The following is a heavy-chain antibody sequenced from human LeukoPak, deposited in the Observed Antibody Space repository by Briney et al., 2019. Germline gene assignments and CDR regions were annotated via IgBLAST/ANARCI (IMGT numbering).Heavy chain of an antibody. D-gene: IGHD3-9*01. J-gene: IGHJ6*03. CDR1: GYTFTGYY. CDR3: ARSGYDILTGYYYYYMDV. Sequence: ASVKVSCKASGYTFTGYYMHWVRQAPGQGLEWMGWINPNSGGTNYAQKFQGRVTMTRDTSTSTAYMELSRLRSDDTAVYYCARSGYDILTGYYYYYMDVWGKGTTVTVSS. CDR2: INPNSGGT. V-gene: IGHV1-2*02.